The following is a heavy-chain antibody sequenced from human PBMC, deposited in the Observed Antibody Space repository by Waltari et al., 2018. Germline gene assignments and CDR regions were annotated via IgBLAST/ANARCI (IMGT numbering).Heavy chain of an antibody. J-gene: IGHJ5*02. CDR3: ASRLT. Sequence: EVQLVDSGGGLIQPGGSLRLYCAASGFSVGSDFMMWVRQAPGKGLECVSMIHSAAGTFYADSVKCRFTISTDNSKNTLHLQMNSLRAEDTARYYCASRLTWGQGTLVTVSS. V-gene: IGHV3-53*01. CDR2: IHSAAGT. CDR1: GFSVGSDF.